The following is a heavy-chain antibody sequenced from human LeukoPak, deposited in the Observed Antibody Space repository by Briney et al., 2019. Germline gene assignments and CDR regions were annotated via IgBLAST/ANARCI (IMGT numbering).Heavy chain of an antibody. D-gene: IGHD3-22*01. V-gene: IGHV4-39*01. CDR3: ARRRYYDGSGYLE. CDR1: GDSISRSDSY. CDR2: LYYTGRT. J-gene: IGHJ1*01. Sequence: KPSETLSLTCSVSGDSISRSDSYWDWIRQPPGKGLEWIVTLYYTGRTYYSPSLKSRVTMSVDTSNNQFSLNLRSVTAADTAVYYCARRRYYDGSGYLEWGQGTLLSVSS.